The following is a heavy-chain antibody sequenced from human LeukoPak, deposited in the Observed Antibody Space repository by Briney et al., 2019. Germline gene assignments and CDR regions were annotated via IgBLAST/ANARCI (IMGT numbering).Heavy chain of an antibody. CDR2: IKQDGSEK. CDR3: ARAGLTYYDFWSGYPYYMDV. D-gene: IGHD3-3*01. CDR1: GFTFSSYW. Sequence: SGRSLRLSCAASGFTFSSYWMSWVRQAPGKGLEWVANIKQDGSEKYYVDSVKGRFTISRDNAKNSLYLQMNSLRAEDTAVYYCARAGLTYYDFWSGYPYYMDVWGKGTTVTVSS. V-gene: IGHV3-7*01. J-gene: IGHJ6*03.